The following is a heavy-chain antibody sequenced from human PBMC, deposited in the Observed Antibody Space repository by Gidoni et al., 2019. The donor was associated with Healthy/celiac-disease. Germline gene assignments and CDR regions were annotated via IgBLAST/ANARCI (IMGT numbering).Heavy chain of an antibody. D-gene: IGHD3-10*01. V-gene: IGHV3-23*01. CDR3: ANANYGSGSYGYYYYYGMDV. CDR1: GFTFSRYA. J-gene: IGHJ6*02. CDR2: ISGSGGST. Sequence: EVPLLESGGGLVQPGGSLRLSCAASGFTFSRYAMSWVRQAPGKGLEWVSAISGSGGSTYYADSVKGRFTISRDNSKNTLYLQMNSLRAEDTAVYYCANANYGSGSYGYYYYYGMDVWGQGTTVTVSS.